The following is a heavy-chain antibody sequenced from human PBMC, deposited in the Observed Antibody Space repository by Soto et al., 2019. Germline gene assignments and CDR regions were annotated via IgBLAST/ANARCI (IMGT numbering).Heavy chain of an antibody. D-gene: IGHD3-10*01. CDR2: ISGGGDTT. CDR1: GFTFNNYA. V-gene: IGHV3-23*01. Sequence: EVQLLESGGGLVQPGGSLRLSCAASGFTFNNYAMTWVRQAPGKGLEWVSAISGGGDTTSYADSVKGRFTVSRDGSKNTLYPQMSSLRAADTALYYYAKGRGGSGSLTPRVDFWGQGTLVTVSS. J-gene: IGHJ4*02. CDR3: AKGRGGSGSLTPRVDF.